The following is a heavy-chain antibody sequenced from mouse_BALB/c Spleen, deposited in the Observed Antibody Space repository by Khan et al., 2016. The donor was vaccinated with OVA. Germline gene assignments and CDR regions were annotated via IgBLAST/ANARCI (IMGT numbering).Heavy chain of an antibody. J-gene: IGHJ3*01. CDR2: INHSNGYP. CDR1: GYTFTSYT. CDR3: VRDGAYHRNDGWFAY. Sequence: QVQLKQSGAELARPGASVKMSCKASGYTFTSYTIHWIKKRPGQGLEWIGYINHSNGYPNYNQKFKDKATLTTDKSSTTAYLQLSRLTADDSSVYNCVRDGAYHRNDGWFAYWGQGTLVTVSA. D-gene: IGHD2-14*01. V-gene: IGHV1-4*01.